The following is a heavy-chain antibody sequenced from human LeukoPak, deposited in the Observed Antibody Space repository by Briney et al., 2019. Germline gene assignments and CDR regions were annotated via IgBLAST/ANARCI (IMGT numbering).Heavy chain of an antibody. V-gene: IGHV1-69*13. CDR2: IIPIFGTA. CDR3: ARGVYYYDSSGYRNWFDP. Sequence: ASVKVSCKASGGTFSSYAISWVRQAPGQGLEWMGGIIPIFGTANYAQKFQGRVTITADESTSTAYMELSRLRSDDTAVYYCARGVYYYDSSGYRNWFDPWGQGTLVTVSS. D-gene: IGHD3-22*01. J-gene: IGHJ5*02. CDR1: GGTFSSYA.